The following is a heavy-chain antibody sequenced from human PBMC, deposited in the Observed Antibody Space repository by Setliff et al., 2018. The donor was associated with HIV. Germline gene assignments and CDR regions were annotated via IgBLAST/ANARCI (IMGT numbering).Heavy chain of an antibody. CDR3: ARDGGFGTPYDN. J-gene: IGHJ4*02. V-gene: IGHV3-74*01. Sequence: GGSLRLSCVVSGFTLSRHWIHWVRQAPGQGLVWVSYITNEGRGPKYADFVKGRFTVSRDDAKNTVYLQLNSLRAEDTAVYYCARDGGFGTPYDNWGQGTLVTVSS. CDR1: GFTLSRHW. D-gene: IGHD1-7*01. CDR2: ITNEGRGP.